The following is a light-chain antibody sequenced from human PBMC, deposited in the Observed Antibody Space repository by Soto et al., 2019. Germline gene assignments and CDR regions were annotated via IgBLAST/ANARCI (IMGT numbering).Light chain of an antibody. V-gene: IGKV3D-15*01. Sequence: EIVMTQSPATLSVSPGERAPLSCRASQSVSSNLAWYQQKPGQAPRLLIYGASTRATGIPARFSGSGSGTEFSLTISSLQSEDFAVYYCQQYNNWLQITFGQGTRLEIK. CDR2: GAS. CDR3: QQYNNWLQIT. CDR1: QSVSSN. J-gene: IGKJ5*01.